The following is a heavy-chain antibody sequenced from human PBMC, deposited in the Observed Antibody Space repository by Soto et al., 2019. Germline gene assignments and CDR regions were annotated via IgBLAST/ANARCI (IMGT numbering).Heavy chain of an antibody. CDR3: ARDPRYSGLQAPDAFDI. V-gene: IGHV1-46*03. CDR1: GYTFTSYY. J-gene: IGHJ3*02. Sequence: GASVKVSCKASGYTFTSYYMHWVRQAPGQGLEWMGIINPSGGSTSYAQKFQGRVTMTRDTSTSTVYMELSSLRSEDTAVYYCARDPRYSGLQAPDAFDIWGQGTMVTVSS. CDR2: INPSGGST. D-gene: IGHD5-12*01.